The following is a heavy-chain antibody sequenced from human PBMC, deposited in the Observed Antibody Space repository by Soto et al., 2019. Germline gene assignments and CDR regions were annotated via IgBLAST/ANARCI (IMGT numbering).Heavy chain of an antibody. Sequence: PGGSLRLSCAASGFTLSSYAMSWVRQAPGKGLEWVSAISGSGGSTYYADSVEGRFTISRDNSKNTLYLQMISLRAEDTAVYYFAKDVYYYDSSGYVPFDYWGQGTLVTVSS. CDR2: ISGSGGST. D-gene: IGHD3-22*01. CDR1: GFTLSSYA. J-gene: IGHJ4*02. V-gene: IGHV3-23*01. CDR3: AKDVYYYDSSGYVPFDY.